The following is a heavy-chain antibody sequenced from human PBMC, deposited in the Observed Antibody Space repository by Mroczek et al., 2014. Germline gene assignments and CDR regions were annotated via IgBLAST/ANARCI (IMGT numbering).Heavy chain of an antibody. Sequence: QVQLQQWGAGLLKPSETLSLSCVVYGGSFSGYYWSWIRQSPGKGLEWIGEINHSGSTNYNPSLKSRVTISVDTSKNQFSLKLSSVTAADTAVYYCARPRLRRRADAFDIWGQGTMVTVSS. CDR3: ARPRLRRRADAFDI. CDR1: GGSFSGYY. CDR2: INHSGST. V-gene: IGHV4-34*01. J-gene: IGHJ3*02.